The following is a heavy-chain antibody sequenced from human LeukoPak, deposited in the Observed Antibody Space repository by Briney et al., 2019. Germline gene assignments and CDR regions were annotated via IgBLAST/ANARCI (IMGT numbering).Heavy chain of an antibody. Sequence: PGRSLRLSCAASGFTFSSYGMHWVRQAPGKGLEWVAFIRYDGSNKYYADSVKGRFTISRDNSKNTLYLQMNSLRAEDTAVYYCAKDRWKVGYFDYWGQGTLVTVSS. D-gene: IGHD4-23*01. CDR1: GFTFSSYG. J-gene: IGHJ4*02. V-gene: IGHV3-30*02. CDR3: AKDRWKVGYFDY. CDR2: IRYDGSNK.